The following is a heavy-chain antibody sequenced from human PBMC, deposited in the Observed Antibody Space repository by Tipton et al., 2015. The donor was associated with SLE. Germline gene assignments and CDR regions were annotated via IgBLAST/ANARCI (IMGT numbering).Heavy chain of an antibody. V-gene: IGHV4-59*01. J-gene: IGHJ4*02. Sequence: TLSLTCTVSGGSISSYYWSWIRQPPGKGLEWIGYIYYSGSTNYNPSLQSRVTISRDPSKNQFSLKLSSATAADTAVYYCARDQVGVGDFDYWGQGTLVTVFS. D-gene: IGHD3-16*01. CDR2: IYYSGST. CDR3: ARDQVGVGDFDY. CDR1: GGSISSYY.